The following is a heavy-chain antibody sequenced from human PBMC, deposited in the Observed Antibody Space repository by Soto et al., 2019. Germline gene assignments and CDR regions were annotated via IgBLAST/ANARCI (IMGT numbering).Heavy chain of an antibody. CDR1: GLTFSGSA. J-gene: IGHJ4*02. CDR3: TRHDDLGYCSSTSCYDFDY. V-gene: IGHV3-73*01. CDR2: IRSKANSYAT. Sequence: EVQLVESGGGLVQPGGSLKLSCAASGLTFSGSAMHWVRQASGKGLEWVGRIRSKANSYATEYAASVKGRFTISRDDSKNTAYLKMNSLKTEDTAVYYCTRHDDLGYCSSTSCYDFDYWGQGTLVTVSS. D-gene: IGHD2-2*01.